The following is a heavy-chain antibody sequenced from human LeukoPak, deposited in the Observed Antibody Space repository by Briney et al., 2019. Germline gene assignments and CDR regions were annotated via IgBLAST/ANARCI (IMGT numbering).Heavy chain of an antibody. J-gene: IGHJ4*02. V-gene: IGHV3-23*01. D-gene: IGHD5-12*01. Sequence: GGPLRLSCAASGFTFSSYAMSWAREAPGKGLEWVSAISGSGDSTYYADSVKGRFTISRDNAKNTLYLQMNSLRAEDTAVYYCAKGSTVYSGYGGQGTLVTVSS. CDR2: ISGSGDST. CDR1: GFTFSSYA. CDR3: AKGSTVYSGY.